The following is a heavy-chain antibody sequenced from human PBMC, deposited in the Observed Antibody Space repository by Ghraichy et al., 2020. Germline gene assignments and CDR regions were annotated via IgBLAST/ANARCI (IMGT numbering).Heavy chain of an antibody. CDR3: AKEMDTRGWYSADY. J-gene: IGHJ4*02. CDR2: IRGSGVKT. Sequence: GGSLRLSCAASGFTISNYAMSWFRQAPGKGLEWVSAIRGSGVKTYYAESVKGRFTVSRDNSRDSLYLQMNSLRAEDTAVYYCAKEMDTRGWYSADYWGQGTLVTVSS. CDR1: GFTISNYA. D-gene: IGHD6-19*01. V-gene: IGHV3-23*01.